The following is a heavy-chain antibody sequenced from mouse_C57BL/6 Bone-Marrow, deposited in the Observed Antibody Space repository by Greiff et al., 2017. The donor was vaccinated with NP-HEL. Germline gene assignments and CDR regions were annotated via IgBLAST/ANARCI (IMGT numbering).Heavy chain of an antibody. CDR3: ARALYRSNYYFDY. Sequence: EVQRVESGPGLVKPSQSLSLTCSVTGYSITSGYYWNWIRQFPGNKLEWMGYISYDGSNNYNPSLKNRISITRDTSKNQFFLKLNSVTTEDTATYYCARALYRSNYYFDYWGQGTTLTVSS. CDR1: GYSITSGYY. V-gene: IGHV3-6*01. CDR2: ISYDGSN. J-gene: IGHJ2*01. D-gene: IGHD2-5*01.